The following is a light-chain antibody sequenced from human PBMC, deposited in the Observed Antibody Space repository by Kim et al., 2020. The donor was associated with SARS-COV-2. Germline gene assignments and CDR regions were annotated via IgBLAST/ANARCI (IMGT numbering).Light chain of an antibody. Sequence: GQSITTSCTAPSSDVGAYDYVSWYPQHPGQAPKLLIHDFNDRPSGVSDRFSGAKSGNVASLTISGLQAEDEADYYCSSYTITNTHVFGGGTQLTVL. V-gene: IGLV2-14*03. CDR1: SSDVGAYDY. CDR3: SSYTITNTHV. J-gene: IGLJ2*01. CDR2: DFN.